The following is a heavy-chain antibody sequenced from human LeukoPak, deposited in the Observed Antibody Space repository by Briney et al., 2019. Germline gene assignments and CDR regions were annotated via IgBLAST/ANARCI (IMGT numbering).Heavy chain of an antibody. V-gene: IGHV3-53*01. CDR1: GFTVSSNY. Sequence: GGSLRLSCAASGFTVSSNYMSWVRQAPGKGLEWVSVIYSGGSTYYADSVKGRFTISRHNSKNTLYLQMNSLRAEDTAVYYCFCSGCYASLYYYYYGMDVWGQGTTVTVSS. CDR2: IYSGGST. J-gene: IGHJ6*02. D-gene: IGHD2-2*01. CDR3: FCSGCYASLYYYYYGMDV.